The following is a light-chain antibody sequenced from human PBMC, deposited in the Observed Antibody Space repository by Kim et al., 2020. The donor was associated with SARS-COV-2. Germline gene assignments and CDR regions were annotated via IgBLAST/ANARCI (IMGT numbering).Light chain of an antibody. V-gene: IGKV3-20*01. J-gene: IGKJ2*03. Sequence: SLSSGERATLSCRASQSVSGNDLAWYQQRPGQAPTLLIYGAFTRASGVPDMFSGSGSGTDFTLTISRLEPDDFAVYYCQQYGNSYSFGPGTKLEI. CDR2: GAF. CDR3: QQYGNSYS. CDR1: QSVSGND.